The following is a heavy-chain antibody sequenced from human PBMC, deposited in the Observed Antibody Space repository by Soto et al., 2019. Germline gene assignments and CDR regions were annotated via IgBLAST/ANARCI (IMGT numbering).Heavy chain of an antibody. CDR1: GGSISSSSYY. J-gene: IGHJ4*02. D-gene: IGHD4-17*01. Sequence: SETLSLTCTVSGGSISSSSYYWGWIRQPPGKGLEWIGSIYYSGSTYYNPSLKSRVTISVDTSKNQFSLKLSSVTAADTAVYYCAGLGSTVTTYLLDYWRQGTLVTVSS. CDR3: AGLGSTVTTYLLDY. V-gene: IGHV4-39*01. CDR2: IYYSGST.